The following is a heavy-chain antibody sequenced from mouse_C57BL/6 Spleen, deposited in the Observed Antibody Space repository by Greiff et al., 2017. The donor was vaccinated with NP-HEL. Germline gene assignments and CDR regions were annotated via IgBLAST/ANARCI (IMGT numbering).Heavy chain of an antibody. Sequence: EVQLQQSGGGLVKPGGSLKLSCAASGFTFSDYGMHWVRQAPEKGLEWVAYISSGSSTIYYADTVKGRFTISRDNAKNTLFLQMTSLRSEDTAMYYCAKSWDEENYYAMDYWGQGTSVTVSS. CDR3: AKSWDEENYYAMDY. V-gene: IGHV5-17*01. CDR1: GFTFSDYG. D-gene: IGHD4-1*01. J-gene: IGHJ4*01. CDR2: ISSGSSTI.